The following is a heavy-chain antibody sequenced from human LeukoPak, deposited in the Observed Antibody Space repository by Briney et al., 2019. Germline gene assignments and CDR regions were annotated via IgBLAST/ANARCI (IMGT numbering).Heavy chain of an antibody. J-gene: IGHJ5*02. CDR3: ARRFKQDVLGTTMGWFDP. Sequence: ASVKVSCKASGYPFTDYGIGWVRQAPGQGPEWMGWISAYNGDTNYAQKIQGRVTMTTDPSTSTVYMELKSLRSDDTAVYYCARRFKQDVLGTTMGWFDPWGQGTLITVSS. CDR2: ISAYNGDT. CDR1: GYPFTDYG. V-gene: IGHV1-18*01. D-gene: IGHD1-26*01.